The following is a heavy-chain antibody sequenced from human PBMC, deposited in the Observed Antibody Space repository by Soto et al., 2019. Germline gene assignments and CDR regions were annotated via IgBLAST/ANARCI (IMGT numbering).Heavy chain of an antibody. CDR1: GFTFRSSP. Sequence: EVQLLESGGGLVQPGGSLRLSCAVSGFTFRSSPMSWVRRAPGKGLEWVSGINGGDDSKHYAESVRGRVTITRDHSKNTLLLQMNSLTAEDTAIYYCAKDSPWDIISPTHVHWGQGTLVAVSS. D-gene: IGHD1-26*01. CDR3: AKDSPWDIISPTHVH. V-gene: IGHV3-23*01. CDR2: INGGDDSK. J-gene: IGHJ4*02.